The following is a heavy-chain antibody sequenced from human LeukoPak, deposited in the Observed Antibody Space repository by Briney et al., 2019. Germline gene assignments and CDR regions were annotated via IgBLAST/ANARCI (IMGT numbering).Heavy chain of an antibody. V-gene: IGHV3-7*01. CDR1: GFTFSSYW. CDR3: ARDGVEFYNWFDP. D-gene: IGHD2-21*01. CDR2: IKEDGGAK. Sequence: GGSLRLSCAASGFTFSSYWMTWVRQAPGKGLEWLANIKEDGGAKYYADSVKGRFTISRDNAKNTLYLQMNSLRAEDTAVYYCARDGVEFYNWFDPWGQGTLVTVSS. J-gene: IGHJ5*02.